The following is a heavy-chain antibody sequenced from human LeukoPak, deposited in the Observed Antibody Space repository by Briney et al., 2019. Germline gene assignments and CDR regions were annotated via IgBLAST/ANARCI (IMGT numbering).Heavy chain of an antibody. J-gene: IGHJ4*02. CDR1: GGSISSSSYY. CDR2: IYYSGST. V-gene: IGHV4-39*01. Sequence: SETLSLTCTVSGGSISSSSYYWGWIRQPPGKGLEWIGSIYYSGSTYYNPSLKSRVTISVDTSKNQFSLKLSSVTAADTAVYYCARWDSYGFAYWGQGTLVTVSS. D-gene: IGHD5-18*01. CDR3: ARWDSYGFAY.